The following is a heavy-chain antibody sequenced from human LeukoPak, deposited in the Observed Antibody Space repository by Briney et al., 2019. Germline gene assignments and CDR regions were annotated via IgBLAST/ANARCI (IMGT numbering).Heavy chain of an antibody. J-gene: IGHJ1*01. CDR3: ASNGITIALQH. Sequence: PSETLSLTCAVYGGSFSGYYWSWIRQPPGKGLEWIGEINHSGSTNYNPSLKSRVTISVDTSKNQFSLKLSSVTAADTAVYYCASNGITIALQHWGQGTLVTVSS. V-gene: IGHV4-34*01. CDR1: GGSFSGYY. D-gene: IGHD1/OR15-1a*01. CDR2: INHSGST.